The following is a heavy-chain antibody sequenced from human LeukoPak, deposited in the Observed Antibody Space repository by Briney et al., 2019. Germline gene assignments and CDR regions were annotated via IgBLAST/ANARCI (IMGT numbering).Heavy chain of an antibody. J-gene: IGHJ4*02. V-gene: IGHV3-15*01. CDR1: GFTFSNSW. D-gene: IGHD2-2*01. Sequence: PGGSLRLSCAASGFTFSNSWMSWVRQAPGKGLEWVGRIKSKTDGVTTDDAAPVKGRFTISRDDSKNTLYLQMNSLKTEDTAVYYCTATLGYCSSTSCYQLDYWGQGTLVTVSS. CDR3: TATLGYCSSTSCYQLDY. CDR2: IKSKTDGVTT.